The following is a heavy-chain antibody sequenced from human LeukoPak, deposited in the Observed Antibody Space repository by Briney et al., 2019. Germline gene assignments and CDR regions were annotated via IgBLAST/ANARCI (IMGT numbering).Heavy chain of an antibody. D-gene: IGHD2-2*01. CDR1: GFTFSDYY. V-gene: IGHV3-11*01. J-gene: IGHJ6*03. Sequence: GGSLRLSCAASGFTFSDYYMSWIRQAPGKGLEWLSYISSSGSTIYYADSVKGRFTVSRDNAKHSLYLQMNSLRAEDTAVYYCARRTRDSDQLLSLFDSAANHYYYYMDVWGKGTTVTVSS. CDR2: ISSSGSTI. CDR3: ARRTRDSDQLLSLFDSAANHYYYYMDV.